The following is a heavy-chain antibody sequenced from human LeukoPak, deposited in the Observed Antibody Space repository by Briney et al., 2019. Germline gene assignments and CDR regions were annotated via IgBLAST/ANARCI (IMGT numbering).Heavy chain of an antibody. J-gene: IGHJ4*02. D-gene: IGHD3-16*01. V-gene: IGHV3-23*01. CDR1: GFTFSSYA. Sequence: GGSLRLSCAASGFTFSSYAMSWVRQAPGKGLEWVSAISGSGGTTYYADSVKGRFTFSRDNSKNTLYLQMNSLRAEDTAVYYCAKGTLTFGGVIVQPFDYWGQGTLVTVSS. CDR2: ISGSGGTT. CDR3: AKGTLTFGGVIVQPFDY.